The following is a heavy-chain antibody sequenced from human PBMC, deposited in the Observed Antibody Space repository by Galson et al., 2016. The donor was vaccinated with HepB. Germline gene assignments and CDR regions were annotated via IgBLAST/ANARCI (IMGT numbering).Heavy chain of an antibody. CDR2: IIPLSQTP. V-gene: IGHV1-69*13. D-gene: IGHD2-21*02. CDR3: ARGGPANQALLFPGPLRT. Sequence: SVKVSCKASGGTFRNFRIDWVRQAPGQGLEWMGGIIPLSQTPNYAQKFQVRVTITADESTSSSYMEVTSLKSEDTAVYYCARGGPANQALLFPGPLRTWGQGTLVTVSS. J-gene: IGHJ4*02. CDR1: GGTFRNFR.